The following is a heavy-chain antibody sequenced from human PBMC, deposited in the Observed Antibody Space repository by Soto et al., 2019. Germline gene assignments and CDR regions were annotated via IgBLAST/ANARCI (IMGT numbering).Heavy chain of an antibody. Sequence: GESLKLSCTGSGCSFTRYLIGWVRQMPGKGLEWMGIIYPGDSDTRYSPSFEGQVTISADKSITTAYLQWSSLKASDTAMYYCARPSYSSSRYYGMDVWGQGTTVTVSS. J-gene: IGHJ6*02. D-gene: IGHD6-6*01. V-gene: IGHV5-51*01. CDR2: IYPGDSDT. CDR1: GCSFTRYL. CDR3: ARPSYSSSRYYGMDV.